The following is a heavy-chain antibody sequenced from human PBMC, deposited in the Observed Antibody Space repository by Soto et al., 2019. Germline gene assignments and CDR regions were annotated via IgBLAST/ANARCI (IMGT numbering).Heavy chain of an antibody. CDR2: IYYTGST. CDR3: VRDVGYCSGGSCYSRNWFDP. V-gene: IGHV4-30-4*01. D-gene: IGHD2-15*01. J-gene: IGHJ5*02. CDR1: GGSISSGDYY. Sequence: QVQLQESGPGLVKPSQTLSLTCTVSGGSISSGDYYWSWIRQSPGKGLEWIGYIYYTGSTYYNPSLKSRVTISVDTSTNPFSLKLNSVTAADTAVYYCVRDVGYCSGGSCYSRNWFDPWGQGTLVTVSS.